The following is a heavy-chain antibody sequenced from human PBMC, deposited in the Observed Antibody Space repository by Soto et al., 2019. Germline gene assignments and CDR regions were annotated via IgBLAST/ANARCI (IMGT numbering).Heavy chain of an antibody. Sequence: EVQVLDSGGGLVQPGGSLRLSCAASGFTFTNYPMAWVRQAPAKGLEWVSTISGSGGSTFYADSVKGRFTISRDNSKNTVYLQMNSLRVEDTDVYDCAKRPLKFEGSYFDYWGQGTLVTVSS. CDR1: GFTFTNYP. D-gene: IGHD3-10*01. CDR3: AKRPLKFEGSYFDY. J-gene: IGHJ4*02. V-gene: IGHV3-23*01. CDR2: ISGSGGST.